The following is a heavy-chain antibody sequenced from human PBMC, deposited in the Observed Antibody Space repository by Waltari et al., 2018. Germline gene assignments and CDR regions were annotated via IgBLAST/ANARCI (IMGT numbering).Heavy chain of an antibody. CDR1: GFTFRNYE. V-gene: IGHV3-48*03. CDR3: ARGEGGANEY. Sequence: EVQLVESGGGLVQPGGSLRLFCAASGFTFRNYEMNWVRQAPGKGVEWGSYVSSGASTIYYADSVKGRFTISRDNAKNSVYLQMNSLRVEDTAIYYCARGEGGANEYWGQGSLVTVSS. J-gene: IGHJ4*02. CDR2: VSSGASTI. D-gene: IGHD1-26*01.